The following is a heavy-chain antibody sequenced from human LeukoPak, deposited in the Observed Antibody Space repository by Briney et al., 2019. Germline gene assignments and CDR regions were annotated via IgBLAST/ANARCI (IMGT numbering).Heavy chain of an antibody. Sequence: ASVKVSCKASGYTFTSYGISWVRQAPGQGLEWMGWISAYNGNTNYALKLQGRVTMTTDTSTSTAYMELRSLRSDDTAVYYCARLLGTAANDAFDIWGQGTMVTVSS. J-gene: IGHJ3*02. D-gene: IGHD2-2*01. CDR2: ISAYNGNT. V-gene: IGHV1-18*01. CDR1: GYTFTSYG. CDR3: ARLLGTAANDAFDI.